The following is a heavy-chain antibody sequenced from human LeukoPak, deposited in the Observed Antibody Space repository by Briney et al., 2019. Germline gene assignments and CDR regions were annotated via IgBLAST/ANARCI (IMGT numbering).Heavy chain of an antibody. Sequence: ASVKVSCKASGYTFTGYCMHWVRQAPGQGLEWMGWINPNSGGTNYAQKFQGRVTMTRDTSISTAYMELSRLRSDDTAVYYCARIAVAGDDFDYWGQGTLVTVSS. CDR3: ARIAVAGDDFDY. CDR1: GYTFTGYC. CDR2: INPNSGGT. V-gene: IGHV1-2*02. J-gene: IGHJ4*02. D-gene: IGHD6-19*01.